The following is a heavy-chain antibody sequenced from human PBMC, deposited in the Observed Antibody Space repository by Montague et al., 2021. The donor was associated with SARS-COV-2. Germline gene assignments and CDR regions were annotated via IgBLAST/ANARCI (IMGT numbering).Heavy chain of an antibody. D-gene: IGHD2-2*01. J-gene: IGHJ5*02. CDR3: ARERGYQLLSGWFDP. V-gene: IGHV4-59*01. CDR1: GGSISSFY. CDR2: ISDSGST. Sequence: SETLSLTCTVSGGSISSFYWSWFRQPPGKGLEWIGYISDSGSTNYSPSLKGRVSISVDTSKNQFSLEMNSVTAADTAVYYCARERGYQLLSGWFDPWGQGTLVTVSS.